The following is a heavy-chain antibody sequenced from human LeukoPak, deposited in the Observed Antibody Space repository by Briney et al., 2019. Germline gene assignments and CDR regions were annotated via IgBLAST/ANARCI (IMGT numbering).Heavy chain of an antibody. V-gene: IGHV4-4*02. CDR2: IYHSGST. Sequence: PSETLSLTCAVSGGSISSSNWWSWVRQPPGKGLEWIGEIYHSGSTNYNPSLKSRVTISVDKSKNQFSLKLSSVTAADTAVYYCARDLLEWPDAFDISGQGTMVTVSS. CDR1: GGSISSSNW. J-gene: IGHJ3*02. D-gene: IGHD3-3*01. CDR3: ARDLLEWPDAFDI.